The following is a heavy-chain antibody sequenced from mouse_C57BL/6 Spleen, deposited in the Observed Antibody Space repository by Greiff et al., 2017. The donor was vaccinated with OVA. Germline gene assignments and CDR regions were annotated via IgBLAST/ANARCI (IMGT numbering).Heavy chain of an antibody. Sequence: QVQLQQPGAELVMPGASVKLSCKASGYTFTSYWMHWVKQRPGQGLEWIGEIDPSDSYTNYNQKFKGKSTLTVDKSSSTAYMQLSSLTSEDSAVYYCARSPYSNYAMDYWGQGTSVTVAS. CDR2: IDPSDSYT. CDR3: ARSPYSNYAMDY. V-gene: IGHV1-69*01. D-gene: IGHD2-5*01. CDR1: GYTFTSYW. J-gene: IGHJ4*01.